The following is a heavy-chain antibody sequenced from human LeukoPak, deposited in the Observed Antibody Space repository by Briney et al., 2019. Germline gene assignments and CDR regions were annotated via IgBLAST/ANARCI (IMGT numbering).Heavy chain of an antibody. J-gene: IGHJ4*02. CDR3: ARDRQYSSSWCDY. CDR1: GFTFSSYW. D-gene: IGHD6-13*01. Sequence: PGGSLRLSCAASGFTFSSYWMSWVRQAPGKGLEWLALISFDGSNKFYADSVKGRFTISRDNSKNTLYLQMNSLRAEDTAVYYCARDRQYSSSWCDYWGQGTLVTVSS. CDR2: ISFDGSNK. V-gene: IGHV3-30*03.